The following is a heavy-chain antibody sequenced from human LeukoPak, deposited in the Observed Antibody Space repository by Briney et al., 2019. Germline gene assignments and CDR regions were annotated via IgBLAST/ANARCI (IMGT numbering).Heavy chain of an antibody. V-gene: IGHV1-2*06. J-gene: IGHJ3*02. CDR2: INPNSGGT. D-gene: IGHD6-19*01. CDR1: GYTFTGYY. Sequence: ASVKVSCKASGYTFTGYYMHWVRQAPGQGLEWMGRINPNSGGTNYAQKFQGRVTMTRDTSISTAYMELSRLRSDDTAVYYCARVSSGWLSAFDIWAKGQWSPSLQ. CDR3: ARVSSGWLSAFDI.